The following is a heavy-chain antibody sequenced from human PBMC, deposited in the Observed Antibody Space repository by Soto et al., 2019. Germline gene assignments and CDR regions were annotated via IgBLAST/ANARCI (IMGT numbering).Heavy chain of an antibody. CDR2: IYYSGST. J-gene: IGHJ6*02. CDR1: GGSISSYY. D-gene: IGHD3-10*01. V-gene: IGHV4-59*01. Sequence: SETLSLTCTVSGGSISSYYWSWIRQPPGKGLEWIGYIYYSGSTNYNPSLKSRVTISVDTSKNQFSLKLSSVTAADTAVYYCARIAWFGDLYYYYGMDVWGQGTTVTVSS. CDR3: ARIAWFGDLYYYYGMDV.